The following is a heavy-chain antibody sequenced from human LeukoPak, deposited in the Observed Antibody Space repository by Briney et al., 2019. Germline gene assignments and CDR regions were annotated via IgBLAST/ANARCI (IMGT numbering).Heavy chain of an antibody. CDR3: AKSTLGGGEFYC. J-gene: IGHJ4*01. CDR1: GFTCSSYW. CDR2: ISGSGGST. V-gene: IGHV3-23*01. Sequence: GGPLRLSCAASGFTCSSYWMLWVRQAPGKGLEGVSAISGSGGSTYYADSVKGRFTISRDNSKNTLYLQMNSLRAEDTAVDYCAKSTLGGGEFYCWGQGTLVTASS. D-gene: IGHD3-16*01.